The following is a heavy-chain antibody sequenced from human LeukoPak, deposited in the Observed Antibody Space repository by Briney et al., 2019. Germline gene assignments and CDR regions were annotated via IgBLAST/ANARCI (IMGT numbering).Heavy chain of an antibody. D-gene: IGHD3-10*01. CDR2: ISGSGGST. J-gene: IGHJ6*03. Sequence: GGSLRLSCAASGFTFSDYAMRWVRQAPGKGLEWVSAISGSGGSTYYADSVKGRFTISRDNSKNTLYLQMNSLRAEDTAVYYCAHGGYYYGSGSDFYYYFYMDVWGKGTTVTISS. CDR1: GFTFSDYA. V-gene: IGHV3-23*01. CDR3: AHGGYYYGSGSDFYYYFYMDV.